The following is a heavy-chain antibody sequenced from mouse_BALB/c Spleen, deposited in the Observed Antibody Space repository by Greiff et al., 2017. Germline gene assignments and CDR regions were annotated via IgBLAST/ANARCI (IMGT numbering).Heavy chain of an antibody. CDR3: ASNWEDWYFDV. CDR2: IYPYNGGT. V-gene: IGHV1S29*02. CDR1: GYTFTDYN. Sequence: VQLKESGPELVKPGASVKISCKASGYTFTDYNMHWVKQSHGKSLEWIGYIYPYNGGTGYNQKFKSKATLTVDNSSSTAYMELRSLTSEDSAVYYCASNWEDWYFDVWGAGTTVTVSS. D-gene: IGHD4-1*01. J-gene: IGHJ1*01.